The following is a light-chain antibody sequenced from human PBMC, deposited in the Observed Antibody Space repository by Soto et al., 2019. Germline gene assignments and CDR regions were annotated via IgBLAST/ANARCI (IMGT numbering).Light chain of an antibody. CDR2: EVS. CDR1: SSDVGAYNY. J-gene: IGLJ2*01. Sequence: QSVLTQPASVSGSPGQSIIISCTGTSSDVGAYNYVSWYQQHPGKAPKVVVYEVSNRPSGVSIRFSGSKSGNTASLTISGLQPEDEADYYCSSYTGSNTLVIFGGGTKLTVL. V-gene: IGLV2-14*01. CDR3: SSYTGSNTLVI.